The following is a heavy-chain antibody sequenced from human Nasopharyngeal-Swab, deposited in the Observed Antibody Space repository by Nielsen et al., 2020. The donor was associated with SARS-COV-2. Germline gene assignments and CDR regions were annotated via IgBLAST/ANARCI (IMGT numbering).Heavy chain of an antibody. Sequence: GGSLRLSCAASGFTVSSNYMSWVRQAPGKGLEWVSVIYSGGSTYYADSVKGRFTISRDNSKNTLYLQMNSLRAEDTAVYYCASPGEQQLVPDYWGQGTLVTVSS. D-gene: IGHD6-13*01. CDR1: GFTVSSNY. CDR2: IYSGGST. J-gene: IGHJ4*02. V-gene: IGHV3-66*01. CDR3: ASPGEQQLVPDY.